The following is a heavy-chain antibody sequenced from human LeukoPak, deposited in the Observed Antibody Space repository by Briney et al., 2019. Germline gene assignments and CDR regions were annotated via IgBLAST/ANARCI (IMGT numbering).Heavy chain of an antibody. CDR2: ISSSGSTI. V-gene: IGHV3-48*03. Sequence: GGSLRLSCAASGFTFSSYERNWVRQAPGKGLEWVSYISSSGSTIYYADSVKGRFTISRDNAKNSLFLQMNSLRAEDTAVYYCARRGYYDTSGYLFDYWGQGTLVTVSS. CDR1: GFTFSSYE. J-gene: IGHJ4*02. D-gene: IGHD3-22*01. CDR3: ARRGYYDTSGYLFDY.